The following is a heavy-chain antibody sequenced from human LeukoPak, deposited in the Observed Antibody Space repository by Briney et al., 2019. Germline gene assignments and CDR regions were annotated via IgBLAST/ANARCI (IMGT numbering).Heavy chain of an antibody. Sequence: GGSLRLSCAASGFTFSSYSMNWVRQAPGKGLEWVGSIKSKTDGGTTDYAAPVKGRFTISRDDSKNTLYLQMNSLKTEDTAVYYCTTLMGYYDSSGYYPLDYWGQGTLVTVSS. J-gene: IGHJ4*02. D-gene: IGHD3-22*01. CDR1: GFTFSSYS. V-gene: IGHV3-15*01. CDR2: IKSKTDGGTT. CDR3: TTLMGYYDSSGYYPLDY.